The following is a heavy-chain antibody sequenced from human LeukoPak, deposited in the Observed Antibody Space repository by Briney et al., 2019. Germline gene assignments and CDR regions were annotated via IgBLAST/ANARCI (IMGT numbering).Heavy chain of an antibody. J-gene: IGHJ4*02. Sequence: SETLSLTCTVSGGSISSSSYYWGWIRQPPGKGPEWIGSIYYSGSTYYNPSLKSRVTISVDTSKNQFSLKLSSVTAADTAVYYCASDCSSTSCWGQGTLVTVSS. D-gene: IGHD2-2*01. CDR3: ASDCSSTSC. CDR1: GGSISSSSYY. V-gene: IGHV4-39*07. CDR2: IYYSGST.